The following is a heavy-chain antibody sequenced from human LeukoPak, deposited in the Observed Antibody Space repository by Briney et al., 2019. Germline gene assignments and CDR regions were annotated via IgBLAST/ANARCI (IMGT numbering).Heavy chain of an antibody. Sequence: GGSLRLSCVASGFTFSAYSMNWVRQAPGRGPEWVSSISGSAWTIYDADSVKGRSTTSRSNAKSTLYLQMNSLRPDDTAVYFCTRDIRLTTDRDAFDIWGQGTMVTVSS. CDR3: TRDIRLTTDRDAFDI. CDR2: ISGSAWTI. J-gene: IGHJ3*02. D-gene: IGHD1-14*01. V-gene: IGHV3-21*01. CDR1: GFTFSAYS.